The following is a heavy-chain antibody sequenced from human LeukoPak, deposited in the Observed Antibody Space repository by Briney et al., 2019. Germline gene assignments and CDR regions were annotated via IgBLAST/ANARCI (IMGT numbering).Heavy chain of an antibody. CDR2: IKYVGSEK. J-gene: IGHJ5*02. Sequence: PGGSLRLSCAASGFTFSSYWMSWVRQAPGKGLEWVANIKYVGSEKYYADSVKGRFTISRDNAKNSLYLQMTSLRADDTAVYYCARDRRCGGSCYQFDPWGQGTLVTVSS. D-gene: IGHD2-15*01. V-gene: IGHV3-7*04. CDR3: ARDRRCGGSCYQFDP. CDR1: GFTFSSYW.